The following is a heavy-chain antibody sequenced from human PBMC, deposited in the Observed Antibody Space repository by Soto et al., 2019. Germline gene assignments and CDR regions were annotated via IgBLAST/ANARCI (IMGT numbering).Heavy chain of an antibody. CDR3: ARDGNFAFRGYSFAFDL. V-gene: IGHV1-2*06. Sequence: ASVKVSCKASGGTFTTYYIHWVRQAPGQGLEWMGRMNIDTGGTTYAQKFQGRVTMTRDTSISTAYMEVSSVKSDDTAMYYCARDGNFAFRGYSFAFDLWGQGTLVTVSS. J-gene: IGHJ4*02. CDR1: GGTFTTYY. CDR2: MNIDTGGT. D-gene: IGHD5-18*01.